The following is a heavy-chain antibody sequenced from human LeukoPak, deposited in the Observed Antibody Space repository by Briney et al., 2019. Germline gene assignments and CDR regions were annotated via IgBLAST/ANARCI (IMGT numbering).Heavy chain of an antibody. CDR1: GFNFRNSA. V-gene: IGHV3-23*01. CDR3: AKRAYGSGSYYSFDS. Sequence: GGSLRLSCAASGFNFRNSAMSWVRQAPGKGLEWASSISGRGGVPYYADSVKGRFTISRDSSKNTLYLQMNSLRDEDTAVYYCAKRAYGSGSYYSFDSWGQGTLVTVSS. J-gene: IGHJ4*02. D-gene: IGHD3-10*01. CDR2: ISGRGGVP.